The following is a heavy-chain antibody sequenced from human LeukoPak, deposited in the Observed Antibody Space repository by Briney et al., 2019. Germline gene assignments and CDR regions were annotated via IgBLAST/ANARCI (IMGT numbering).Heavy chain of an antibody. J-gene: IGHJ4*02. V-gene: IGHV1-69*05. CDR3: ARAPGYQPHFDY. CDR1: GGTFSSYA. Sequence: ASVKVSCKASGGTFSSYAISWVRQAPGQGLEWMGGIIPIFGTANYAQKFQCRVTITTDESTSTAYMELSSLRSEDTAVYYCARAPGYQPHFDYWGQGTLVTVSS. D-gene: IGHD2-2*01. CDR2: IIPIFGTA.